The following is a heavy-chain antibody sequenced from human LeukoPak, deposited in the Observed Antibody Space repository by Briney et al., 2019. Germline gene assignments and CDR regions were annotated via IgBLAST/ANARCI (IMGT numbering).Heavy chain of an antibody. Sequence: GGSLRLSCAASGFTFSIYNMNWVRQAPGKGLEWVSYISSSSSTIYYADSVEGRFTISRDNAKNSLYLQMNSLRADDTAVYYCARRAGAYSHPYDYWGQGTLVTVSS. CDR1: GFTFSIYN. V-gene: IGHV3-48*01. D-gene: IGHD4/OR15-4a*01. J-gene: IGHJ4*02. CDR2: ISSSSSTI. CDR3: ARRAGAYSHPYDY.